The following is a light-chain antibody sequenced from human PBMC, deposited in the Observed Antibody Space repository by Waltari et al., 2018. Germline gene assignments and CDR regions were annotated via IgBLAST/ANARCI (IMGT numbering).Light chain of an antibody. V-gene: IGKV3-20*01. CDR3: QHYLRLPVA. CDR1: QSVGRT. CDR2: GAS. Sequence: ESVLTQSPGTLSLSPGERASVSCRASQSVGRTLAWYQQHPGQAPRLHIYGASNRATGIPDRFIGSGFGTEFSLTISGLEPEDSAVYYCQHYLRLPVAFGQGTKVEIK. J-gene: IGKJ1*01.